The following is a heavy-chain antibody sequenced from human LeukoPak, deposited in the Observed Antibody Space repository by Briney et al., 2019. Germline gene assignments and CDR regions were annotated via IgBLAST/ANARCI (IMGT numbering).Heavy chain of an antibody. J-gene: IGHJ3*01. Sequence: SETLSLTCSVSGDSITSRNWWTWVRQTPEKGLEWIGEIFHTGSTNYNPSVESRVTISIDKSKNQFSLMLTSVTAADTALYYCARGMWFDTLLSAFDVWGQGTMVSVSS. CDR2: IFHTGST. D-gene: IGHD3-10*01. V-gene: IGHV4-4*02. CDR1: GDSITSRNW. CDR3: ARGMWFDTLLSAFDV.